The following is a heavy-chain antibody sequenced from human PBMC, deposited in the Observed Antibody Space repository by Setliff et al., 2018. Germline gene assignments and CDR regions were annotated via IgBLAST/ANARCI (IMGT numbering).Heavy chain of an antibody. CDR1: GCSFSTYD. CDR2: MNPNTGYT. V-gene: IGHV1-8*02. J-gene: IGHJ5*02. CDR3: ARGSRSQNWGGRYSWFDP. D-gene: IGHD7-27*01. Sequence: GASVKVSCKASGCSFSTYDINWVRQAAGQGLEWMGWMNPNTGYTGYARNFQGRVTMTRNTSISTAYMELSGLRSDDTAVYYCARGSRSQNWGGRYSWFDPWGQGTLVTVSS.